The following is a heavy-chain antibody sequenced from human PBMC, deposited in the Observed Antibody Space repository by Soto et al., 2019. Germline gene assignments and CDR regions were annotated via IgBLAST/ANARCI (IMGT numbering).Heavy chain of an antibody. Sequence: VQLVESGGALVKPGGSLRLSCAASEFTFSKAWMSWVRQAPGKGLEWIGYIYYSGSTYYNPSLKSRVTISVDTSKNQFSLKLSSVTAADTAVYYCARETDDYNGWFDPWGQGTLVTVSS. CDR3: ARETDDYNGWFDP. CDR2: IYYSGST. CDR1: EFTFSKAW. D-gene: IGHD4-4*01. J-gene: IGHJ5*02. V-gene: IGHV4-59*06.